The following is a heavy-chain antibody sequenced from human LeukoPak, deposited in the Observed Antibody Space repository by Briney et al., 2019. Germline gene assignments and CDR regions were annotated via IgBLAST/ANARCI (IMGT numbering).Heavy chain of an antibody. Sequence: ASVEVSCKASGYTFTAYYMHWVRQAPGQGLEWMGRINPNSGGINYAQKFQGRVTMTTDTSISTAYMELSRLRSDDTAVYYCATYYDFWSGYPYWGQGTLVTVSS. CDR1: GYTFTAYY. J-gene: IGHJ4*02. D-gene: IGHD3-3*01. CDR3: ATYYDFWSGYPY. V-gene: IGHV1-2*06. CDR2: INPNSGGI.